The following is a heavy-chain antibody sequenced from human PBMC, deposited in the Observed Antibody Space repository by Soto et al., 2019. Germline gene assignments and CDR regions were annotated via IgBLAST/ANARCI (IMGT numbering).Heavy chain of an antibody. V-gene: IGHV1-46*01. J-gene: IGHJ4*02. CDR1: GYTFTSYY. D-gene: IGHD1-20*01. CDR2: INPSGGST. Sequence: ASVKVSCKASGYTFTSYYMHWVRQAPGQGLEWMGIINPSGGSTSYAQKFQGRDTMTRDTSTSTVYMELSSLRSEDTAVYYCARDEIITGTTYYWGQGTLVTVSS. CDR3: ARDEIITGTTYY.